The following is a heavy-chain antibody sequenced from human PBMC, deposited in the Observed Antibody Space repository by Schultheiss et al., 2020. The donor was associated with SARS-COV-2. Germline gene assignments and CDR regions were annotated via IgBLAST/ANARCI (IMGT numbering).Heavy chain of an antibody. D-gene: IGHD2-2*01. J-gene: IGHJ6*02. CDR2: ISYDGSNK. CDR3: ARANARSGMDV. CDR1: GLTVSNNY. V-gene: IGHV3-30*03. Sequence: GGSLRLSCAASGLTVSNNYMTWVRQAPGKGLEWVTVISYDGSNKYYAESVKGRFTISRDNAKNSLYLQMNSLRAEDTAVYYCARANARSGMDVWGQGTTVTVSS.